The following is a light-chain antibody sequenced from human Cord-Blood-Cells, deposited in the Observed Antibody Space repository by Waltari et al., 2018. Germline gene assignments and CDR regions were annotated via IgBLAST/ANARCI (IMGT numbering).Light chain of an antibody. J-gene: IGLJ3*02. CDR2: LNSDGSH. CDR3: QTWGTGKGV. CDR1: SGHSSYA. Sequence: QLVLTQSPSASASLGASVKLTCTLSSGHSSYAIAWHQQQQEKGPRYLMKLNSDGSHSKGDGIPDRFSGSSSGAERYLTISSLQSEDEADYYCQTWGTGKGVFGGGTKLTVL. V-gene: IGLV4-69*01.